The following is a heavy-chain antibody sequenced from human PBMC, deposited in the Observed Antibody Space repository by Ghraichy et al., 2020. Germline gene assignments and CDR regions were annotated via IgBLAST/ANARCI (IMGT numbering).Heavy chain of an antibody. CDR1: GYSISSGYY. CDR3: ARVVHTDSSGYYY. D-gene: IGHD3-22*01. V-gene: IGHV4-38-2*01. CDR2: IYHSGST. J-gene: IGHJ4*02. Sequence: SETLSLTCAVSGYSISSGYYWGWIRQPPGKGLEWIGSIYHSGSTYYNPSLKSRVTISVDTSKNQFSLKLSSVTAADTAVYYCARVVHTDSSGYYYWGQGTLVTVSS.